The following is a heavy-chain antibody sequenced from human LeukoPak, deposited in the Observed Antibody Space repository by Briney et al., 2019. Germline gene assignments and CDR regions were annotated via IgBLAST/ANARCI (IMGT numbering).Heavy chain of an antibody. Sequence: SETLSLTCTVSGGSISSYYWSWIRQPPGKGLEWIGYIYYSGSTNYNPSLKSRVTISVDTSKNQFSLKLSSVTAADTAVYYCARGQIGRWLQLWGQETLVTASS. CDR3: ARGQIGRWLQL. CDR2: IYYSGST. D-gene: IGHD5-24*01. J-gene: IGHJ4*02. CDR1: GGSISSYY. V-gene: IGHV4-59*01.